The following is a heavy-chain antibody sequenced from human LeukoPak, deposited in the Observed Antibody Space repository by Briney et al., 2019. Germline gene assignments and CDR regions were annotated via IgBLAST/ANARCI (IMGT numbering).Heavy chain of an antibody. J-gene: IGHJ4*02. CDR2: INHRGVT. V-gene: IGHV4-34*01. Sequence: SETLSLTWAVYGGSFSGYFCWIRQSPGKGPEGIGEINHRGVTNYRPSLGGRVSIFTDRSLNQFSPRLTSVTAADTGTYYCASGPGTSVIRGVSPKYWGQGTPVTVSS. CDR1: GGSFSGYF. CDR3: ASGPGTSVIRGVSPKY. D-gene: IGHD3-10*01.